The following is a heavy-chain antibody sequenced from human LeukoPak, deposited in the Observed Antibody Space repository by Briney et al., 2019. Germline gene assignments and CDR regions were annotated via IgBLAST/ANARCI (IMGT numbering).Heavy chain of an antibody. CDR3: VSAYGGLLDH. D-gene: IGHD3-16*01. CDR2: ISGDGTTI. Sequence: PGGSLRLSCAASGFIFSTYEMNWVRQAPGKGLEWISYISGDGTTIYYADSVKGRFTISRDNAKKSLFLQMNSLRAEDTAVYFCVSAYGGLLDHWGQGTLVTVSS. CDR1: GFIFSTYE. V-gene: IGHV3-48*03. J-gene: IGHJ4*02.